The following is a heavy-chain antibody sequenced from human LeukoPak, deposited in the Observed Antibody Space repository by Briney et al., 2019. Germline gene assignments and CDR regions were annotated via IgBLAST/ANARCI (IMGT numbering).Heavy chain of an antibody. CDR2: IIPIFGTA. V-gene: IGHV1-69*13. D-gene: IGHD4-17*01. CDR3: ARRAVTRQDPLPYYYYYMDV. J-gene: IGHJ6*03. Sequence: SVKVSCKASGGTFSSYAISWVRQAPGQGLEWMGGIIPIFGTANYAQKFQGRVTITADESTSTAYMELSSLRSEDTAVYYCARRAVTRQDPLPYYYYYMDVWGKGTTVTVSS. CDR1: GGTFSSYA.